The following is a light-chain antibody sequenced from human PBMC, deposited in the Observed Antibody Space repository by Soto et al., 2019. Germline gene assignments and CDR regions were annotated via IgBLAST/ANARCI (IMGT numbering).Light chain of an antibody. Sequence: EVVMTQSPATLSVSPGERATLSCWASQSVRSDLAWYQQKPGQTPRLLIYGASTRAPGIPATFSGSGSGTEFTLTICGLQSEDFAVYYCQQYNNWPPITFGQGTRLEI. CDR1: QSVRSD. CDR2: GAS. CDR3: QQYNNWPPIT. V-gene: IGKV3-15*01. J-gene: IGKJ5*01.